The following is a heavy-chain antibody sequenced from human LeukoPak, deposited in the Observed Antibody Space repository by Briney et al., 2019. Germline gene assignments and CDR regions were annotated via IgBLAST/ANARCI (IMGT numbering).Heavy chain of an antibody. CDR3: ARGIRSEYYYDSSGYFFDY. Sequence: ASVKVSCKASGYTFTSYDINWVRQATGQGLEWMGWMNPNSGNTGYAQKFQGRVTMTRNTSISTAYMELSSLRSEDTAVYYCARGIRSEYYYDSSGYFFDYWGQGTLVTVSS. CDR2: MNPNSGNT. J-gene: IGHJ4*02. CDR1: GYTFTSYD. D-gene: IGHD3-22*01. V-gene: IGHV1-8*01.